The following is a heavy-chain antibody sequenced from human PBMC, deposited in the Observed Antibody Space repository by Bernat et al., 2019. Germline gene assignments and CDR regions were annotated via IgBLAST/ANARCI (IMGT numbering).Heavy chain of an antibody. V-gene: IGHV3-53*02. Sequence: EVQLVETGGGLIQPGGSLRLSCAASGFTVSSNYMSWVRQAPGKGLEWVSVIYSGGSTYYADSVKGRFTISRDNSKNTLYLQMNSLRAEDTAVYYCAKETFGGVIVPFDYWGQGTLVTVSS. J-gene: IGHJ4*02. CDR2: IYSGGST. D-gene: IGHD3-16*02. CDR1: GFTVSSNY. CDR3: AKETFGGVIVPFDY.